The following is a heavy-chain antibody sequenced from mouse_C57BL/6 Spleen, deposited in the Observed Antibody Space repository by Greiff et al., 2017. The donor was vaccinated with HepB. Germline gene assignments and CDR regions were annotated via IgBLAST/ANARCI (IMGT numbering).Heavy chain of an antibody. J-gene: IGHJ3*01. V-gene: IGHV5-6*01. CDR2: ISSGGSYT. CDR3: ARQGRNYAWFAY. CDR1: GFTFSSYG. D-gene: IGHD2-5*01. Sequence: EVQRVESGGDLVKPGGSLKLSCAASGFTFSSYGMSWVRQTPDKRLEWVATISSGGSYTYYPDSVKGRFTISRDNAKNTLYLQMSSLKSEDTAMYYCARQGRNYAWFAYWGQGTLVTVSA.